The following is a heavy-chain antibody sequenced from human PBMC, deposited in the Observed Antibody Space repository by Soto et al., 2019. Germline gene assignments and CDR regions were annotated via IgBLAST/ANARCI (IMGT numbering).Heavy chain of an antibody. CDR3: ARRPAFCTNGVCYFDY. CDR1: GYNLNSYG. V-gene: IGHV1-18*01. Sequence: APVKVSCKASGYNLNSYGISWVRPAPGQGLEWMGWISAFNGDTNYAQTLQGRGTMTTDPSTCTADMELRSLGSGDTSVYYCARRPAFCTNGVCYFDYWGQGTQVTVSS. CDR2: ISAFNGDT. J-gene: IGHJ4*02. D-gene: IGHD2-8*01.